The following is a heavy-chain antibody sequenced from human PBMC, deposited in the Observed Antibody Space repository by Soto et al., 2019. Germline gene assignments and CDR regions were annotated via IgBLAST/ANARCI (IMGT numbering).Heavy chain of an antibody. CDR1: GGTFSSYA. CDR2: IIPIFGTA. J-gene: IGHJ4*02. V-gene: IGHV1-69*12. Sequence: QVQLVQSGAEVKKPGSSVKVSCKASGGTFSSYAISWVRQAPGQGLEWMGGIIPIFGTANYAQKFQGRVTITADESTRTAYMEMSSVRSEETAVYYCARAGNLRGYSCWGQGTLVTVSS. D-gene: IGHD5-18*01. CDR3: ARAGNLRGYSC.